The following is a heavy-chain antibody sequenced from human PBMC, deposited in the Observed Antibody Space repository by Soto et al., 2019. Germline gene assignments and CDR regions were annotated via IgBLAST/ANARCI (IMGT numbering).Heavy chain of an antibody. CDR2: ISWHSGNL. J-gene: IGHJ4*02. CDR3: AKDKVYSNYEHYFDY. CDR1: GFSFENYA. D-gene: IGHD4-4*01. Sequence: EVQLVESGGGLVQPGRSLRLSCAASGFSFENYAMHWVRQAPGKGLEWVSGISWHSGNLGYADSVRGRFTISRDNAKNSLYLQMHSLRPEDTGLYYCAKDKVYSNYEHYFDYWGQGTLVTVSS. V-gene: IGHV3-9*01.